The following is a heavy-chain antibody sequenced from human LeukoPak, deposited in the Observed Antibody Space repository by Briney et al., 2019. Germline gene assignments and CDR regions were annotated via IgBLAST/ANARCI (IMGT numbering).Heavy chain of an antibody. CDR2: IYHTGSV. V-gene: IGHV4-4*02. CDR1: GGSINSNYW. D-gene: IGHD3-16*01. Sequence: SETLSLTCAVSGGSINSNYWWTWVRQSPGKGLEWIGEIYHTGSVNYNLSLESRVTISRDRSKNQFSLMLRSVTAADTAVYYCARHYGPWGQGTLVTVSS. CDR3: ARHYGP. J-gene: IGHJ5*02.